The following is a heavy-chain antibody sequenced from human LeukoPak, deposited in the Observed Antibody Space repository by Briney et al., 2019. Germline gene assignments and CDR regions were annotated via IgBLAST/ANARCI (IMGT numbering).Heavy chain of an antibody. CDR3: ARLDYYYSGMDV. V-gene: IGHV5-51*01. J-gene: IGHJ6*02. CDR1: GFNFTSYW. Sequence: GEALQISCWGSGFNFTSYWIGWVRPMPGKGLEGMGIIFPGDSDTRYSPSFQGQVTISADKSISTAYLQWSSLKASDTAMYYCARLDYYYSGMDVWGQGTTVTVSS. CDR2: IFPGDSDT.